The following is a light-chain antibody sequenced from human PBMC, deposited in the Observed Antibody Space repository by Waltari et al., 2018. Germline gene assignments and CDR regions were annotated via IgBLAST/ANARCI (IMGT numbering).Light chain of an antibody. CDR1: QNINKY. CDR2: DAS. J-gene: IGKJ1*01. Sequence: EIMLTQSPGTLSLSPGERATLSCRASQNINKYLAWYQHKPCQAPRLLTYDASSRATGIPYRFSGSGSGTDFSLTISRLEPEDFAVYYCQKYGSLPATFGQGTKVEIK. V-gene: IGKV3-20*01. CDR3: QKYGSLPAT.